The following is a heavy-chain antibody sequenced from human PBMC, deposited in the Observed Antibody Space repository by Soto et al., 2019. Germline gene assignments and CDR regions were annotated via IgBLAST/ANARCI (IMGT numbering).Heavy chain of an antibody. V-gene: IGHV3-23*01. CDR3: ARPRNSAAAGTLVV. CDR1: GFTFSSYA. Sequence: EVQLLESGGGLVQPGGSLRLSCAASGFTFSSYAMSWVRQAPGKGLEWVSAINGSGGSTYYADSVKGRFTISRDNSKNTLYLQMNSLRAEDTAVYYCARPRNSAAAGTLVVWGQGTLVTVSS. J-gene: IGHJ4*02. CDR2: INGSGGST. D-gene: IGHD6-13*01.